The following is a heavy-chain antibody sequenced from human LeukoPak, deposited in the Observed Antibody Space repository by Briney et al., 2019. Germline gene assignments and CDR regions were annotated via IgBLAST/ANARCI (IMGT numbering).Heavy chain of an antibody. CDR2: IYTSGST. V-gene: IGHV4-61*02. D-gene: IGHD5-24*01. CDR3: ARHPSGRMWLQQGGWFDP. J-gene: IGHJ5*02. Sequence: SETLSLTCTVSGGSISSGSYYWSWIRQPAGKGLEWIGRIYTSGSTNYNPSLKSRVTISVDTSKNQFSLKLSSVTAADTAVYYCARHPSGRMWLQQGGWFDPWGQGTLVTVSS. CDR1: GGSISSGSYY.